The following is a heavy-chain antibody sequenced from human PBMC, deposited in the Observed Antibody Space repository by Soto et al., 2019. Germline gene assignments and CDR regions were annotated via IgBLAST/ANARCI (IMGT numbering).Heavy chain of an antibody. CDR3: ARALVKECYFDY. CDR1: GYTFTSYY. J-gene: IGHJ4*02. CDR2: INPSGGST. D-gene: IGHD6-13*01. V-gene: IGHV1-46*01. Sequence: QVQLVQSGAEVKKPGASVKVSCKASGYTFTSYYMHWVRQAPGQGLEWMGIINPSGGSTSYAQKFQGGVTMTRDTSTSTVYMELSSLRSEDTAVYYCARALVKECYFDYWGQGTLVTVSS.